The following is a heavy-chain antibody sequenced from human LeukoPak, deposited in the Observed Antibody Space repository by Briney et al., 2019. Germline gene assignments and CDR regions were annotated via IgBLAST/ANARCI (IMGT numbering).Heavy chain of an antibody. Sequence: GGSLRLSCAASGFTVSSNYMSWVRQAPGKGLEWVSVIYSGGSTYYADSVKGRFTISRDNSKNTLYLQMNSLRAEDTAVYYCARGLRSDSSGSPDYWGQGTLVTVSS. J-gene: IGHJ4*02. CDR1: GFTVSSNY. CDR3: ARGLRSDSSGSPDY. CDR2: IYSGGST. D-gene: IGHD3-22*01. V-gene: IGHV3-66*01.